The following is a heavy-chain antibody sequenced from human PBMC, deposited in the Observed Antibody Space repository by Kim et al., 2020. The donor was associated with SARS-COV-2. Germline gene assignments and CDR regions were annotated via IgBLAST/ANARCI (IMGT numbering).Heavy chain of an antibody. D-gene: IGHD3-10*01. CDR2: ISAYNGNT. CDR1: GYTFTSYG. CDR3: ARDSGSGSYYSYYYYGMDV. Sequence: ASVKVSCKASGYTFTSYGISWVRQAPGQGLEWMGWISAYNGNTNYAQKLQGRVTMATDTSTSTAYMELRSLRSDDTAVYYCARDSGSGSYYSYYYYGMDVWGQGTTVTVSS. J-gene: IGHJ6*02. V-gene: IGHV1-18*01.